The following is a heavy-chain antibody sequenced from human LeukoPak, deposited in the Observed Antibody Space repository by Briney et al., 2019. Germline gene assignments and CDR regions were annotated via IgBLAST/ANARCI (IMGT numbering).Heavy chain of an antibody. CDR3: TRLFGDFWGGYPPYFDY. J-gene: IGHJ4*02. CDR2: IRSKANSYAT. CDR1: GFTLSGSA. D-gene: IGHD3-3*01. Sequence: PGGSLRLSCAASGFTLSGSAMHWVRQASGKGLEWVGRIRSKANSYATAYAASVKGRFTISRDDSKNTAYLQMNSLKTEDTAVYYCTRLFGDFWGGYPPYFDYWGQGTLVTVSS. V-gene: IGHV3-73*01.